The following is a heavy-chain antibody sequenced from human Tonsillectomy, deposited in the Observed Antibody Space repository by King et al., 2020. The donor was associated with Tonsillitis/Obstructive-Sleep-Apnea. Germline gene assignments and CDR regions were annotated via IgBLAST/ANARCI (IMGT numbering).Heavy chain of an antibody. D-gene: IGHD2-2*01. CDR2: INPNSGDT. CDR1: GYTFAGYY. Sequence: QLVQSGPEVKRPGASVKVSCQASGYTFAGYYIHWVRQAPGQGLEWMGRINPNSGDTNYAQKFQGRVTVTSDRSINTAYMELSGLRFDDTAVYYCAAGSVPAASYYYYYMDVWGKGTTVTVSS. J-gene: IGHJ6*03. CDR3: AAGSVPAASYYYYYMDV. V-gene: IGHV1-2*06.